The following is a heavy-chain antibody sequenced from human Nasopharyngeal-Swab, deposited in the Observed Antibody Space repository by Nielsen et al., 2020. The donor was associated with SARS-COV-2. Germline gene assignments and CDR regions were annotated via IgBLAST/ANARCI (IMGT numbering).Heavy chain of an antibody. CDR2: INHSGST. CDR1: GGSFSGYY. D-gene: IGHD3-10*01. J-gene: IGHJ6*04. V-gene: IGHV4-34*01. CDR3: ARGLKRITMVRGVLDV. Sequence: GSLRLSCAVYGGSFSGYYWSWIRQPPGKGLEWIGEINHSGSTNYNPSLKSRVTISVDTSKNQFSLKLSSVTAADTAVYYCARGLKRITMVRGVLDVWGKGTTVTVSS.